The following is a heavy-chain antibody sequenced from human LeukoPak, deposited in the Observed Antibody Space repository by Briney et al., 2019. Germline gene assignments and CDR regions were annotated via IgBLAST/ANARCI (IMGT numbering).Heavy chain of an antibody. CDR1: GFTFSSYA. CDR2: ISYDGSNK. Sequence: GGSLRLSCAASGFTFSSYAMHWVRQAPGKGLEWVAVISYDGSNKYYADSVKGRFTISRDNSKNTLYLQMNSLRAEDTAVYYCARDIAAAGAYYFDYWGQGTLVTVSS. D-gene: IGHD6-13*01. CDR3: ARDIAAAGAYYFDY. V-gene: IGHV3-30-3*01. J-gene: IGHJ4*02.